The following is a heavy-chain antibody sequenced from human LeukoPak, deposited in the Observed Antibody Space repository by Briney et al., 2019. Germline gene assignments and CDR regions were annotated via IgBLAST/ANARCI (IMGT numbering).Heavy chain of an antibody. D-gene: IGHD1-20*01. J-gene: IGHJ3*02. CDR1: GYTFTTYG. Sequence: ASVNVSCKASGYTFTTYGIAWVRQAPGQGLEWMGWISGYNGNTNYAQKLQGRVTMTTDTSTSTANMELRSLRFDDTAVYYCARGSMTGAKFLAFEIWGQETMVTVSS. CDR2: ISGYNGNT. V-gene: IGHV1-18*01. CDR3: ARGSMTGAKFLAFEI.